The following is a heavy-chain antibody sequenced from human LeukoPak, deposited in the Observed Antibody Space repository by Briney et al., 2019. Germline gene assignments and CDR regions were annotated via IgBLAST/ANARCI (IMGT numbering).Heavy chain of an antibody. J-gene: IGHJ5*02. V-gene: IGHV1-46*01. CDR1: GYTFTSYY. D-gene: IGHD3-16*02. CDR2: INPSGGST. CDR3: ARGAIINYLRLGELSLYYWFDP. Sequence: GASVKVSCKASGYTFTSYYMHWVRQAPGQGLEWMGIINPSGGSTSYAQKFQGRVTMTRDTSTSTVYMELSSLRSEDTAVYYCARGAIINYLRLGELSLYYWFDPWGQGTLVTVSS.